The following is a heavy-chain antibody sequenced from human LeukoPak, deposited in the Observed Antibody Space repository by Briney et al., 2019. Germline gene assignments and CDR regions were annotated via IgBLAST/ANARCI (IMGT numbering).Heavy chain of an antibody. CDR1: GGSISSYY. V-gene: IGHV4-59*08. D-gene: IGHD5-18*01. J-gene: IGHJ5*02. CDR3: ARGVDTAMAYNWFDP. CDR2: IYYSGST. Sequence: SETLSLTCTVSGGSISSYYWSWIRQPPGKGLEWIGYIYYSGSTNYNPSLKSRVTISADTSKNQFSLKLSSVTAADTAVYYCARGVDTAMAYNWFDPWGQGTLVTVSS.